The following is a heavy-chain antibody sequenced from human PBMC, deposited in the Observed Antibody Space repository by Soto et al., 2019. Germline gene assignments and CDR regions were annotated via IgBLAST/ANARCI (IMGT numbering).Heavy chain of an antibody. J-gene: IGHJ4*02. CDR1: GFTFSSYG. V-gene: IGHV3-33*01. CDR2: IWYDGSNK. CDR3: ARAVGPYSNYAGDGHSFDY. D-gene: IGHD4-4*01. Sequence: QVQLVESGGGVVQPGRSLRLSCAASGFTFSSYGMHWVRQAPGKGLEWVAVIWYDGSNKYYADSVKGRFTISSDNSKNTLYLQMNSLRAEDTAVYYCARAVGPYSNYAGDGHSFDYWGQGTLVTVSS.